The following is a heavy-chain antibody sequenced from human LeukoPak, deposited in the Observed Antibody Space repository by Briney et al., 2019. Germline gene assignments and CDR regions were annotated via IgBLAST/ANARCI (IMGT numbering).Heavy chain of an antibody. V-gene: IGHV5-51*01. CDR2: IYPGDSDT. Sequence: GESLKISCKGSGYSFTSYWIGWVRQMPGKGLEWMGIIYPGDSDTRYSPSFQGQVTISADKSISTAYLQWSSLKASDTAMYYCARQALGYCSGGSCYDYWGQGTLVTVSS. J-gene: IGHJ4*02. CDR3: ARQALGYCSGGSCYDY. D-gene: IGHD2-15*01. CDR1: GYSFTSYW.